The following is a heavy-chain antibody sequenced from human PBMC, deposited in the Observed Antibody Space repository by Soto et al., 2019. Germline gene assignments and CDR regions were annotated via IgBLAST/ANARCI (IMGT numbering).Heavy chain of an antibody. CDR3: AKGSDYGFWSGRDYYYGMDV. V-gene: IGHV3-23*01. D-gene: IGHD3-3*01. Sequence: GGSLRLSCAASGFTFSIYSMNWVRRAPGKGLEWFSAISGSGGSTYYADSMKGRFTISRDNSKNTLYLQMNSLRAEDTAVYYCAKGSDYGFWSGRDYYYGMDVWGQGTTVTVSS. J-gene: IGHJ6*02. CDR2: ISGSGGST. CDR1: GFTFSIYS.